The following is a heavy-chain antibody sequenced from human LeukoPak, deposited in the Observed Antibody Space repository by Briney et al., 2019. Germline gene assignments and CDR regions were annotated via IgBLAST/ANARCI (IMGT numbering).Heavy chain of an antibody. CDR2: IYTSGST. CDR1: GVSMSSGRVY. V-gene: IGHV4-61*02. CDR3: ARSSRGYRDY. D-gene: IGHD3-22*01. J-gene: IGHJ4*02. Sequence: SETLSLTCTVSGVSMSSGRVYWSWIPPAAGKGLERIVRIYTSGSTNYNPSLNSSVTMSVDTSNNQFSLKLNSVTAADTAVYYCARSSRGYRDYWGQGTLVTVSS.